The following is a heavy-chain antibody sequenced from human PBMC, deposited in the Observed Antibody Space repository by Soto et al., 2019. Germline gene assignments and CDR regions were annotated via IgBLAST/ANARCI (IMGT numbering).Heavy chain of an antibody. CDR1: GFTFSGYS. D-gene: IGHD3-10*01. Sequence: EVQLVESGGGLVQPGGSLRLSCAASGFTFSGYSMNWVRQAPGKGLEWISFITSTSTTIFYADSVKGRFTISRDNAKNSLYLQMNSLREGVTAVYYCASDTVDGAYGLGRTWFDPWGLGTLVTVYS. V-gene: IGHV3-48*02. J-gene: IGHJ5*02. CDR2: ITSTSTTI. CDR3: ASDTVDGAYGLGRTWFDP.